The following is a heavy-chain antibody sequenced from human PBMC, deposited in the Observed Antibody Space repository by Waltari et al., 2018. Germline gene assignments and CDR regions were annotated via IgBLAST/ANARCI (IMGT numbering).Heavy chain of an antibody. CDR3: ARDNRVLRFLEWLPAEDWFDP. CDR1: GGSISSYY. D-gene: IGHD3-3*01. CDR2: IYTSGST. Sequence: QVQLQESGPGLVKPSETLSLNCTVSGGSISSYYWSWIRQPAGKGLEWIGRIYTSGSTNYNPSLKSRVTMSVDTSKNQFSLKLSSVTAADTAVYYCARDNRVLRFLEWLPAEDWFDPWGQGTLVTVSS. J-gene: IGHJ5*02. V-gene: IGHV4-4*07.